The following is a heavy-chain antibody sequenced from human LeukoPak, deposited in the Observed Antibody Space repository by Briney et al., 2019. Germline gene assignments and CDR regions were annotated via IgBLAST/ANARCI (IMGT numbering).Heavy chain of an antibody. CDR3: ARDYYYDSSGYWDYYFDY. V-gene: IGHV3-33*01. J-gene: IGHJ4*02. D-gene: IGHD3-22*01. CDR2: IWYDGSNK. CDR1: GFTFSGFG. Sequence: GRSLRLSCAASGFTFSGFGMHWVRQAPGKGLEWVAVIWYDGSNKYYADSVKGRSTISRDNSKNTLYLEMNSLRAEDTAVYYCARDYYYDSSGYWDYYFDYWGQGTLVSVSS.